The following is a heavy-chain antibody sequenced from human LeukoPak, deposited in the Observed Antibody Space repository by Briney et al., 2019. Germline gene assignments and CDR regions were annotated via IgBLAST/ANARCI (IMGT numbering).Heavy chain of an antibody. J-gene: IGHJ4*02. CDR1: GFTFSSYA. V-gene: IGHV3-23*01. CDR3: AKDQAECSRSSCYERGFDY. CDR2: ISGSGDTT. D-gene: IGHD2-2*01. Sequence: GGSLRLSCAASGFTFSSYAMSWVRQAPGKGLEWVSAISGSGDTTYYADSVKGRFTLSRDNSKNTLYLQMSSLRAEDTAVYYCAKDQAECSRSSCYERGFDYWGQGTLVTVSS.